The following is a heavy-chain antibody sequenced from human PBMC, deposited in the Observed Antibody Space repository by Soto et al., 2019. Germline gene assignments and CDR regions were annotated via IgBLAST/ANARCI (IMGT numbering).Heavy chain of an antibody. J-gene: IGHJ1*01. CDR3: AKAGWYGEYFQH. Sequence: DVQLVESGGGLVQPGRSLRLSCAASGFTFDDYAMHWVRQAPGKGLEWVSGISWNSGSIGYADSVKGRFTISRDNAKNSLYLQMNSLRAEDTALYYCAKAGWYGEYFQHWGQGTLVTVSS. V-gene: IGHV3-9*01. D-gene: IGHD6-19*01. CDR2: ISWNSGSI. CDR1: GFTFDDYA.